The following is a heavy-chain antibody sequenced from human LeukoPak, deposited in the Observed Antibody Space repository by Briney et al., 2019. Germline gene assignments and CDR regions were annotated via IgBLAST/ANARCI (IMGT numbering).Heavy chain of an antibody. D-gene: IGHD4-17*01. V-gene: IGHV4-59*12. Sequence: SETLSLTCTVSGGSISSYYWSWIRQPPGKGLEWIGSIYYSGSTSSNPSLKSRVTISVDTSKNQFSLKLSSVTAADTAVYFCAKDYGDYPLTFDYWGQGTLVTVSS. CDR2: IYYSGST. J-gene: IGHJ4*02. CDR3: AKDYGDYPLTFDY. CDR1: GGSISSYY.